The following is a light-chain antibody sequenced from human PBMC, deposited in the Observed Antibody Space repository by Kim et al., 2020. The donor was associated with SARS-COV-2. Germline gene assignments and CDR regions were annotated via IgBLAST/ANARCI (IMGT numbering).Light chain of an antibody. Sequence: DIVMTRSPATQSVSPGERVTLSCRASQSVSNNLLWYQQKPGQAPRVLIYGASTRATGTPARFSGSGSGTEFTLTITSLQSEDFAVYYCLQHNNWPWTFGQGTKVDIK. V-gene: IGKV3-15*01. CDR3: LQHNNWPWT. CDR1: QSVSNN. CDR2: GAS. J-gene: IGKJ1*01.